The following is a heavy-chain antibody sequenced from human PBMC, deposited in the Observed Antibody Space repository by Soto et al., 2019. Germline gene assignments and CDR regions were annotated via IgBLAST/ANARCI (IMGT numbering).Heavy chain of an antibody. CDR2: IWYDGSNK. CDR1: GFAYIACG. CDR3: ARSDCTGAYCYSWPFNYGVDV. J-gene: IGHJ6*02. Sequence: GGSQRHSGTNAGFAYIACGMNWVSQATGKGLEWVAIIWYDGSNKYYADSVKGRFTISRDNSKNTLYLQMNSLRAEDTALYYCARSDCTGAYCYSWPFNYGVDVWGQGTTVTVSS. V-gene: IGHV3-33*08. D-gene: IGHD2-21*02.